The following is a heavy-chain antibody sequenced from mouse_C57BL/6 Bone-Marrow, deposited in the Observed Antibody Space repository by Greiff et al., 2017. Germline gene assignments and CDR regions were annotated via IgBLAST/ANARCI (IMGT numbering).Heavy chain of an antibody. D-gene: IGHD1-1*01. CDR1: GYTFTDYN. CDR3: AREGIRYYGHWYFDV. CDR2: INPNNGGT. V-gene: IGHV1-18*01. Sequence: EVQLQQSGPELVKPGASVKIPCKASGYTFTDYNMDWVKQSHGKSLEWIGDINPNNGGTIYNQKFKGKATLTVDKSSSTAYMELRSLTSEDTAVYYCAREGIRYYGHWYFDVWGTGTTVTVSS. J-gene: IGHJ1*03.